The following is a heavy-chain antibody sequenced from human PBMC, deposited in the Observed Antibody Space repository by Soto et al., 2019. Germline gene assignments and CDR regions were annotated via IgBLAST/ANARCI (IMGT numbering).Heavy chain of an antibody. V-gene: IGHV3-30*04. CDR3: ARGSWGYSYYGVDA. CDR2: ISYDGTNK. D-gene: IGHD3-10*01. J-gene: IGHJ6*02. CDR1: GFVFSGYA. Sequence: PVGSLRLSCAASGFVFSGYAMHWVRQAPGKGLEWVALISYDGTNKYYAESVRGRFTISRDSSKNTMYLQMNSLRPEDTAVFFCARGSWGYSYYGVDAWGQGTTVTVSS.